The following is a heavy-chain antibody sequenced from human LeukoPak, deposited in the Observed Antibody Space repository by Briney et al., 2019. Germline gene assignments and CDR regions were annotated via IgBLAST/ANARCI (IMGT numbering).Heavy chain of an antibody. CDR3: ARLLDNDSSGDPDTFDM. J-gene: IGHJ3*02. D-gene: IGHD3-22*01. CDR1: GDSISRHF. Sequence: PSETLSLTCSVSGDSISRHFWSWIRQPPGKGLEWIAFIHYSGRTKYNPSLQSRVPISVDTSENEFSLRLPSVTAADTAVYYCARLLDNDSSGDPDTFDMWGQGTVVTVSS. CDR2: IHYSGRT. V-gene: IGHV4-59*11.